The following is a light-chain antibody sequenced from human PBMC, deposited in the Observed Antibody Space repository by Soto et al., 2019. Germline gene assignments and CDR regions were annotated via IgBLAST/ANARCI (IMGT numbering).Light chain of an antibody. J-gene: IGKJ5*01. CDR1: QSVSSSY. CDR3: QQYGSSSTIT. V-gene: IGKV3-20*01. Sequence: EIVLTKSPGTLSLSPGERATLSCRASQSVSSSYLAWYQQKPGQAPRLLIYGASSRATGIPDRFSGSGSGIDFTLTISRLEPEDFAVNYCQQYGSSSTITFVQGTRLEIK. CDR2: GAS.